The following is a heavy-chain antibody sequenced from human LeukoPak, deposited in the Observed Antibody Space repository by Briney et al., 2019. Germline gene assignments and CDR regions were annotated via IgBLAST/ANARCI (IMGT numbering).Heavy chain of an antibody. V-gene: IGHV4-59*01. J-gene: IGHJ5*02. CDR3: ARGFSVAWFDP. Sequence: SETLSLTCTVSGGSISSYYWSWIRQPPGKGLEWIGHIYYSGSTNYNPSLKSRVTISVDTSKNQFSLKLSSVTAADTAVYYCARGFSVAWFDPWGQGTLVTVSS. CDR1: GGSISSYY. CDR2: IYYSGST.